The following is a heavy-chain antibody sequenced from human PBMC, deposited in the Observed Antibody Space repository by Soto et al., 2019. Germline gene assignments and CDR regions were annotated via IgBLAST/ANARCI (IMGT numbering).Heavy chain of an antibody. CDR3: ARVVGGYYYGMDV. CDR2: IYHSGST. J-gene: IGHJ6*02. CDR1: GGSISSSNW. V-gene: IGHV4-4*02. D-gene: IGHD2-2*01. Sequence: QVQLQESGPGLVKPSGTLSLTCAVSGGSISSSNWWSWVRQPPGKGLEWIGEIYHSGSTNYNPSLRSRVTISVDKSKNQFSLKLSPVTAADAAVYYCARVVGGYYYGMDVWGQGTTVTVSS.